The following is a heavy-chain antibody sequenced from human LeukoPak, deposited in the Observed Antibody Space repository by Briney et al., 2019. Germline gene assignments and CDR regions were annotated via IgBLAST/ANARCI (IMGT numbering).Heavy chain of an antibody. D-gene: IGHD1-26*01. CDR3: ARDVSGSLDY. CDR2: IKQDGSAK. CDR1: GCTFSTYW. J-gene: IGHJ4*02. V-gene: IGHV3-7*01. Sequence: PGGSLRLSCAASGCTFSTYWMAWVRRAPGKGLEWVANIKQDGSAKNYVDSVKGRFTISRDDAKNSVYLQMNSLKTEDTAVYYCARDVSGSLDYWGKGTLVTVSA.